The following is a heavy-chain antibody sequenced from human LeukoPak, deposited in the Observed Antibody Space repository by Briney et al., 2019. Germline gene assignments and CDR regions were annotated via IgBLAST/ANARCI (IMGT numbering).Heavy chain of an antibody. Sequence: SVKVSCKASGGTFSSYAISWVRQAPGQGLEWMGRIIPILGIANYAQKFQGRVTITADKSTSTAYMELSSLRSEDTAVYYCASSSSSGGAFDIWGQGTMVTVSS. D-gene: IGHD6-6*01. J-gene: IGHJ3*02. CDR1: GGTFSSYA. V-gene: IGHV1-69*04. CDR2: IIPILGIA. CDR3: ASSSSSGGAFDI.